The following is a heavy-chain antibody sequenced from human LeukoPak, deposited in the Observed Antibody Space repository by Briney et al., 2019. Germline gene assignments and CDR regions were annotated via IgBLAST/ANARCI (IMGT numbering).Heavy chain of an antibody. CDR1: GYTFTGYY. CDR3: ARGVGEYCSGGSCPTVNYFDY. J-gene: IGHJ4*02. CDR2: INPNSGGT. D-gene: IGHD2-15*01. V-gene: IGHV1-2*02. Sequence: GASVKVSCKASGYTFTGYYMHWVRQAPGQGLEWMGWINPNSGGTNYAQKFQGRVTMTRDTSISTAYMELSRLRSDDTAVYYCARGVGEYCSGGSCPTVNYFDYWGQGTLVTVSS.